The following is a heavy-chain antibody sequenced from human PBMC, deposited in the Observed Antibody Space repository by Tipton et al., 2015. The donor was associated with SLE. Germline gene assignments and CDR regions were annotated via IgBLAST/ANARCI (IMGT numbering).Heavy chain of an antibody. V-gene: IGHV4-59*08. Sequence: LRLSCTVSGGSISTYYWSWIRQPPGKGLEWIGYVHNSGSSNYNPPLKSRVTFSVDTSKNQVSLKLTSVTAADTALYYCVRYMTKVTPYNYYGLDVWGQGTTVIVSS. CDR3: VRYMTKVTPYNYYGLDV. J-gene: IGHJ6*02. CDR2: VHNSGSS. CDR1: GGSISTYY. D-gene: IGHD4-17*01.